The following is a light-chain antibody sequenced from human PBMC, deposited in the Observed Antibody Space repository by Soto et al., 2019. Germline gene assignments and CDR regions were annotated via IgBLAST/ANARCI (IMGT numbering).Light chain of an antibody. J-gene: IGKJ4*01. V-gene: IGKV3-15*01. CDR2: GAS. Sequence: EIVMTQSPATLSVSPGERATLSCRASQSVSSNVAWYQQKPGQAPRLHIYGASTRATGIPARFSGRGSGTEFTLTVSSLQSEDFAVYYCQQYNNWPPLTFGGGTKVEIK. CDR1: QSVSSN. CDR3: QQYNNWPPLT.